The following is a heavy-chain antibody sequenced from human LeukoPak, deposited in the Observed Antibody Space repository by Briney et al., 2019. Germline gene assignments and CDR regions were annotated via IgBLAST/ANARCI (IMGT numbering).Heavy chain of an antibody. CDR1: GGSISSSSYY. D-gene: IGHD3-10*01. CDR2: IYYSGST. Sequence: SETLSLTCTVSGGSISSSSYYWGWIRQPPGKGLEWIGSIYYSGSTYYNPSLKSRVTISVDTSKNQFSLKLSSVTAADTAVYYCARSSVVRGVTYADYWGQGTLVTVSS. V-gene: IGHV4-39*07. J-gene: IGHJ4*02. CDR3: ARSSVVRGVTYADY.